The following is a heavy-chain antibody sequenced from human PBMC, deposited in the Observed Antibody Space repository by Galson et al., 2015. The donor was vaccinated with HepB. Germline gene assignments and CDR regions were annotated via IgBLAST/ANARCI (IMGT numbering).Heavy chain of an antibody. V-gene: IGHV3-21*01. CDR2: ISSSSSYI. J-gene: IGHJ6*02. Sequence: SLRLSCAASGFTFSSYSMNWVRQAPGKGLEWVSSISSSSSYIYYADSVKGRFTISRDNAKNSLYLQMNSLRAEDTAVYYCARDGSRSSSWHHPVYYYYYGMDVWGQGTTVTVSS. CDR3: ARDGSRSSSWHHPVYYYYYGMDV. D-gene: IGHD6-13*01. CDR1: GFTFSSYS.